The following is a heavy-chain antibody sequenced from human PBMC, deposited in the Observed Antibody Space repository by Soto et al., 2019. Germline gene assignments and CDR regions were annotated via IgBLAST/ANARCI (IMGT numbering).Heavy chain of an antibody. CDR1: GGTFSSYA. Sequence: ASVKVSCKASGGTFSSYAISWVRQAPGQGLEWMGGIIPIFGTANYAQKFQGRVTITADESTSTAYMELSSLRSEDTAVYYCARDPEGIAVNDVRYFDYWGQGTLVTVSS. CDR2: IIPIFGTA. V-gene: IGHV1-69*13. CDR3: ARDPEGIAVNDVRYFDY. J-gene: IGHJ4*02. D-gene: IGHD6-19*01.